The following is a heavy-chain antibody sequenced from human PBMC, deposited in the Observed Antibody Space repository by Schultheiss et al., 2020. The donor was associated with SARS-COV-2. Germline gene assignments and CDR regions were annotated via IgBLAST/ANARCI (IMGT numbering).Heavy chain of an antibody. D-gene: IGHD3-3*01. CDR2: IKSKTDGGTT. CDR1: GFTFSNAW. CDR3: ARGGIRFLEWP. J-gene: IGHJ5*02. Sequence: GGSLRLSCAASGFTFSNAWMSWVRQAPGKGLEWVGRIKSKTDGGTTDYAAPVKGRFTISRDNAKNSLYLQMNSLRAEDTAVYYCARGGIRFLEWPWGQGTLVTVSS. V-gene: IGHV3-15*05.